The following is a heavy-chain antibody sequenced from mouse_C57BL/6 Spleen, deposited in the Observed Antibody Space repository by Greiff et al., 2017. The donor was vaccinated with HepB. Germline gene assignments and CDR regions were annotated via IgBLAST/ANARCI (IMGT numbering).Heavy chain of an antibody. CDR3: AREDYYGSSREFDY. CDR2: IYPRDGST. CDR1: GYTFTDHT. Sequence: LQESDAELVKPGASVKISCKVSGYTFTDHTIHWMKQRPEQGLEWIGYIYPRDGSTKYNEKFKGKATLTADKSSSTAYMQLNSLTSEDSAVYFCAREDYYGSSREFDYWGQGTTLTVSS. V-gene: IGHV1-78*01. D-gene: IGHD1-1*01. J-gene: IGHJ2*01.